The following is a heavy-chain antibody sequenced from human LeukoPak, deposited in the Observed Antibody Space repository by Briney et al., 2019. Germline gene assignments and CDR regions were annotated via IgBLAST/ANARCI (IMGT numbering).Heavy chain of an antibody. CDR1: GFTFSDYY. CDR3: ARGQIRIFGVDHGPTLFDY. Sequence: GGSLRLSCAASGFTFSDYYMSWIRQAPGKGLEWVSYISSSGSTIYYADSVKGRFTISRDNAKNSLYLQMNSLRAEDTAVYYCARGQIRIFGVDHGPTLFDYWGQGTLVTVSS. V-gene: IGHV3-11*04. D-gene: IGHD3-3*01. CDR2: ISSSGSTI. J-gene: IGHJ4*02.